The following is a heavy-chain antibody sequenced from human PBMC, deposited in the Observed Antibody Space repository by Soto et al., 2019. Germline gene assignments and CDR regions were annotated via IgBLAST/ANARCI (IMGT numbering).Heavy chain of an antibody. J-gene: IGHJ6*02. V-gene: IGHV4-39*01. D-gene: IGHD3-16*01. CDR2: IYYSGYT. CDR3: ARHNGPLYVGYYYDMDV. CDR1: GGSISSSSYY. Sequence: QLQLQESGPGLVKPSETLSLTCTVSGGSISSSSYYWGWIRQPPGKGLEWIGSIYYSGYTYYNPSLRSRVPISVDTSKNQCSLKLSSVTAADTAVYYCARHNGPLYVGYYYDMDVWGQGTTVTVSS.